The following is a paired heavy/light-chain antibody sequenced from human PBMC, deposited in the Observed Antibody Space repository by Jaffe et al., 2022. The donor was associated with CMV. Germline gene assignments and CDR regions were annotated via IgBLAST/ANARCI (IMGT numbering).Heavy chain of an antibody. CDR2: IKEDGSEI. Sequence: EVQLVESGGGLVQPGGSLRLSCATSGFTFSHYWMSWVRQAPGKGLEWLANIKEDGSEIYYVESVRGRFTISRDNAKNSLYLQMNSLRAEDTGVYYCAGSLGGLGRYWGQGTLVTVSS. D-gene: IGHD1-26*01. CDR1: GFTFSHYW. V-gene: IGHV3-7*03. J-gene: IGHJ4*02. CDR3: AGSLGGLGRY.
Light chain of an antibody. CDR1: QSVLHSPNNKNY. CDR2: WAS. V-gene: IGKV4-1*01. CDR3: QEYYSVPPWT. Sequence: DIVMTQSPDSLAVSLGERATINCKSSQSVLHSPNNKNYLAWYQQKPGQPPKLLIYWASTRESGVPDRFSGSGSGTDFTLTITSLQAEDVAVYYCQEYYSVPPWTFGQGTKVEIK. J-gene: IGKJ1*01.